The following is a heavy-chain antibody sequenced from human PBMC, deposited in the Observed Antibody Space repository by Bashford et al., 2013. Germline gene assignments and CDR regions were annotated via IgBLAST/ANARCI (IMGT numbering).Heavy chain of an antibody. V-gene: IGHV3-23*01. Sequence: VRQAPGKGLEWVSAISGSGHVTYHADSVKGRFIISRDNSRDNSKNTLYLQMSGLRAEDTAVYYCARSIDRDYFDYWGQGTLVTVSS. CDR2: ISGSGHVT. J-gene: IGHJ4*02. CDR3: ARSIDRDYFDY.